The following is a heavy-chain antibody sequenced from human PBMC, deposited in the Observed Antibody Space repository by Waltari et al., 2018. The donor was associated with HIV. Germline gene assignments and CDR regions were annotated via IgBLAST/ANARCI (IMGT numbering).Heavy chain of an antibody. CDR1: GYTLTELS. J-gene: IGHJ6*02. CDR2: WDPEDDET. Sequence: QVQLIQSGAEVTKPGASVKVSCKVFGYTLTELSMHWVRQAPGKGLEWMGGWDPEDDETIDAQKFQGRGTMTEDTATDSAYRELSSLTSEDTAVYYWATGGGTTESQLYDLDVWGQGTTVTVSS. V-gene: IGHV1-24*01. CDR3: ATGGGTTESQLYDLDV. D-gene: IGHD1-26*01.